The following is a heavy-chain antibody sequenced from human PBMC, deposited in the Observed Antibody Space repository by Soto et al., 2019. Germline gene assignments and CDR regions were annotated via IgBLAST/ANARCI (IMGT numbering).Heavy chain of an antibody. Sequence: LSLTCAASGFTFSSYAMSWVRQAPGKGLEWVSAISGSGGSTYYADSVKGRFTISRDNSKNTLYLQMNSLRAEDTAVYYCAKEGYYYDSSGYYFDYWGQGTLVTVSS. V-gene: IGHV3-23*01. J-gene: IGHJ4*02. D-gene: IGHD3-22*01. CDR1: GFTFSSYA. CDR3: AKEGYYYDSSGYYFDY. CDR2: ISGSGGST.